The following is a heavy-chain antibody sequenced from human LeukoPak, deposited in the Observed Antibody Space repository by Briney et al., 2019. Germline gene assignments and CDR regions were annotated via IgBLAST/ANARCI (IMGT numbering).Heavy chain of an antibody. J-gene: IGHJ4*02. Sequence: SETLSLTCTVSGGSISSSSYYWGWIRQPPGKGLEWIGSIYYSGSTYYNPSLKSRVTISVDTSKNHFSLKLSSVTAADTAVYYCARGSGCYYGEFDYWGQGTLVTVSS. V-gene: IGHV4-39*02. CDR3: ARGSGCYYGEFDY. CDR2: IYYSGST. D-gene: IGHD3-22*01. CDR1: GGSISSSSYY.